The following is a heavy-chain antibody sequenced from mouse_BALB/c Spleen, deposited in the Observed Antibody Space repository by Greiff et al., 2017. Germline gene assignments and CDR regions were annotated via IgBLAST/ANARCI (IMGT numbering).Heavy chain of an antibody. CDR2: INPSNGGT. Sequence: QVQLQQSGAELVKPGASVKLSCKASGYTFTSYYMYWVKQRPGQGLEWIGEINPSNGGTNFNEKFKSKATLTVDKSSSTAYMQLSSLTSEDSAVYYCTRLGTTVVCHFDYWGQGTTLTVSS. D-gene: IGHD1-1*01. J-gene: IGHJ2*01. CDR3: TRLGTTVVCHFDY. CDR1: GYTFTSYY. V-gene: IGHV1S81*02.